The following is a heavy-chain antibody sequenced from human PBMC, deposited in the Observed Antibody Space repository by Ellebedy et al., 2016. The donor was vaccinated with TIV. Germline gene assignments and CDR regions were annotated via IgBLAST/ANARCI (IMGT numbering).Heavy chain of an antibody. Sequence: PGGSLRLSCAASGLSFSSYGMHWIRQAADKGLEWVAVIWYDGSIKYLADSVKGRFTISRDNFNNTLYLQMNSLRAEDTAVYWCASWDFDYWGQGTQVTVSS. D-gene: IGHD7-27*01. J-gene: IGHJ4*02. CDR1: GLSFSSYG. CDR3: ASWDFDY. CDR2: IWYDGSIK. V-gene: IGHV3-33*01.